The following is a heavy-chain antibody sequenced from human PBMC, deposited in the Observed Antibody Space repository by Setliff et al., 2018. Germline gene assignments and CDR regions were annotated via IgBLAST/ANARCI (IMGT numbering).Heavy chain of an antibody. D-gene: IGHD3-10*01. CDR3: AKDWNYYGSGALDAFDI. CDR2: ISGSGGST. J-gene: IGHJ3*02. V-gene: IGHV3-23*01. Sequence: GGSLRLSCAASGFTFSSYAMSWVRQAPGKGLEWVSAISGSGGSTYYADSVKGRFTISRDNSKNTLYLQMNSLRAEETAVYYCAKDWNYYGSGALDAFDIWGQGTMVTVSS. CDR1: GFTFSSYA.